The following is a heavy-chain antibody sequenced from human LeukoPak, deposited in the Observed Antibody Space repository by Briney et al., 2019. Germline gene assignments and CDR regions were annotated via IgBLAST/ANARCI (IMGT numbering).Heavy chain of an antibody. CDR2: INHSGST. Sequence: SETLSLTCAVYGGSFSGYYWSWIRQPPGKGLEWIGEINHSGSTNYNPSLKSRVTISVDTSKNQFSLKLSSVTAADTAVYYCARGVQLILRRSWFDPWGQGTLATVSS. J-gene: IGHJ5*02. CDR1: GGSFSGYY. D-gene: IGHD2-15*01. V-gene: IGHV4-34*01. CDR3: ARGVQLILRRSWFDP.